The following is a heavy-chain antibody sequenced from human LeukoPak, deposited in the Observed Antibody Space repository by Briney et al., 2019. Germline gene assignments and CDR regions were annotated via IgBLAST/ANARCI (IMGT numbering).Heavy chain of an antibody. CDR1: GYTFTSYG. CDR2: ISAYNGNT. CDR3: ARDRGMATITEWFDP. D-gene: IGHD5-24*01. J-gene: IGHJ5*02. Sequence: ASVKVSCKASGYTFTSYGISWVRQAPGQGLEWMGWISAYNGNTNYAQKLQGRVTMTTDTSTSTVYMELSSLRSEDTAVYYCARDRGMATITEWFDPWGQGTLVTVSS. V-gene: IGHV1-18*01.